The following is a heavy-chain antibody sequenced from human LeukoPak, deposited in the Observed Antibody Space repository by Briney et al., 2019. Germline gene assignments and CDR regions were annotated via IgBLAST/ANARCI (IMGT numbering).Heavy chain of an antibody. CDR3: AKDWQIQLWADDAFDI. V-gene: IGHV4-59*01. Sequence: SETLSLTCTVSGGSISSYYWSWIRQPPGKGLEWIGYIYYSGSTNYNPSLKSRVTISVDTSKNQFSLKLNSVTAADTAVYYCAKDWQIQLWADDAFDIWGQGTMVTVSS. CDR2: IYYSGST. CDR1: GGSISSYY. D-gene: IGHD5-18*01. J-gene: IGHJ3*02.